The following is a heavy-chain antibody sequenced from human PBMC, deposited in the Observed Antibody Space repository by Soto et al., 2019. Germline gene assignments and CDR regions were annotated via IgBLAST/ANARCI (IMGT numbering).Heavy chain of an antibody. D-gene: IGHD6-6*01. CDR2: IYHSGST. V-gene: IGHV4-4*02. Sequence: QVQLQESGPGLVKPSGTLSLTCAVSGGSISSSNWWSWVRQPPGKGLEWIGEIYHSGSTNYNPSLKRRVTISVDKSKNQFSLKLSSVTAADTAVYYCARVPRYSSSRRGFWFDPWGQGTLVTVSS. CDR1: GGSISSSNW. CDR3: ARVPRYSSSRRGFWFDP. J-gene: IGHJ5*02.